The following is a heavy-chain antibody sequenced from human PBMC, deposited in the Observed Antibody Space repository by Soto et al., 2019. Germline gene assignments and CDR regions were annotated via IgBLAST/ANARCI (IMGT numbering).Heavy chain of an antibody. Sequence: PSETLSLTCTVSGGSISRGGYYWSWIRQHPGKGLEWIGYIYYSGSTYYNPSLKSRVTISVDTSKNQFSLKLSSVTAADTAVYYCARGTDCGGDCLFWFDPWGQGTLVTVSS. CDR2: IYYSGST. D-gene: IGHD2-21*02. V-gene: IGHV4-31*03. CDR1: GGSISRGGYY. CDR3: ARGTDCGGDCLFWFDP. J-gene: IGHJ5*02.